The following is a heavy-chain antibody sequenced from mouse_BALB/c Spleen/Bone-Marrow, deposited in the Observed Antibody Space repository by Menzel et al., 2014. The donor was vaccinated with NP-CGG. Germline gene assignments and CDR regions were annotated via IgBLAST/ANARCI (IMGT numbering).Heavy chain of an antibody. J-gene: IGHJ3*01. D-gene: IGHD1-1*01. CDR3: ASYYYGSSRFAY. CDR2: IDPANGNT. V-gene: IGHV14-3*02. Sequence: EVKVVESGAELVKPGASVKLSCTASGFNIKDTYMHWVKRRPEQGLEWIGRIDPANGNTKYDPKFQGKATITADTSSNTAYLQLSSLTSEDTAVYYCASYYYGSSRFAYWGQGTLVTVSA. CDR1: GFNIKDTY.